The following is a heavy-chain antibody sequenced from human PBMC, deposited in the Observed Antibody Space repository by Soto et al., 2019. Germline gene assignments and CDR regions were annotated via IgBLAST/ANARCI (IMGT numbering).Heavy chain of an antibody. Sequence: EVLLVESGGGLVQPGRSLRLSCAASGFRFEEYAMHWVRQAPGKGLEWVSSISWHTNSIAYADSVKGRFTISRDNAKNSLYLQMNSLRPEDTALYYCAKDVSIGFTSVSSIYYYYNGMDVWGQGTTVTVSS. CDR1: GFRFEEYA. J-gene: IGHJ6*02. V-gene: IGHV3-9*01. D-gene: IGHD6-19*01. CDR3: AKDVSIGFTSVSSIYYYYNGMDV. CDR2: ISWHTNSI.